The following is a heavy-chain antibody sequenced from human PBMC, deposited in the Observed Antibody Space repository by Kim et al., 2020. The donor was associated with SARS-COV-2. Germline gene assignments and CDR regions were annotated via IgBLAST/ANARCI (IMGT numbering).Heavy chain of an antibody. V-gene: IGHV4-39*01. J-gene: IGHJ4*02. D-gene: IGHD2-15*01. CDR3: ARRSGASFDY. Sequence: YYTLSLKCRVTISVDTSRNQFSLQLTSVTAADTAVYYCARRSGASFDYWGQGIPVTVSS.